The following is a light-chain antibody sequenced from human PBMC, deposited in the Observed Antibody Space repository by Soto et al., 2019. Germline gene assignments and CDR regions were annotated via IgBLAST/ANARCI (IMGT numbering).Light chain of an antibody. J-gene: IGKJ4*01. CDR2: DAS. Sequence: EIVMTQSPATLSVSPGERATLSCRASQRVSSNLARYQQKPGQAPRLLIYDASTRATGIPARFSGSGSGTEHTLPISSLQSEDSAVYYCQQCSWHPFTVTFGGGTKVEIK. V-gene: IGKV3-15*01. CDR3: QQCSWHPFTVT. CDR1: QRVSSN.